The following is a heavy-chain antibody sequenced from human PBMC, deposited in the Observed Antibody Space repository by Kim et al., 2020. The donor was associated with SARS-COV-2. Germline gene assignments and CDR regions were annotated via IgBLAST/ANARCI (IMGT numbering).Heavy chain of an antibody. V-gene: IGHV3-9*01. Sequence: GGSLRLSCVGSGFTFDEYAIHWVRQAPGKGLEWVSGISGNSDRIGYADSVKGRFTISRDNARNSLYLQMNSLRPEDTALYYCTKDRYCSSASCPLDYWGHGTLVTLSS. CDR2: ISGNSDRI. J-gene: IGHJ4*01. CDR1: GFTFDEYA. D-gene: IGHD2-2*01. CDR3: TKDRYCSSASCPLDY.